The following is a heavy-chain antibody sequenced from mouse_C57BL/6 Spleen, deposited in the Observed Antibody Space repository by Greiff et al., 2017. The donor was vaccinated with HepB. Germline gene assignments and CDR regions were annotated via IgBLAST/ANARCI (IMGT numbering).Heavy chain of an antibody. Sequence: ESGPGLVKPSQSLSLTCSVTGYSITSGYYWNWIRQFPGNKLEWMGYISYDGSNNYNPSLKNRISITRDTSKNQFFLKLNSVTTEDTATYYCARRGLQYWYFDVWGTGTTVTVSS. V-gene: IGHV3-6*01. D-gene: IGHD2-4*01. CDR2: ISYDGSN. CDR3: ARRGLQYWYFDV. J-gene: IGHJ1*03. CDR1: GYSITSGYY.